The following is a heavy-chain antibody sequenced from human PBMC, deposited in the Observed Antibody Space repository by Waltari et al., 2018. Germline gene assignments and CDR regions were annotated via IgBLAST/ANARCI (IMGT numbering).Heavy chain of an antibody. D-gene: IGHD1-1*01. CDR3: VRNDGSVYGKFDC. CDR2: ISPDGTKT. V-gene: IGHV3-74*01. J-gene: IGHJ4*02. Sequence: EVPLVESGGDLVQPGGSLRLSCATSGLTFSSDWMNWVRQPSGKGLVWVSRISPDGTKTYYADSVKGRFSISRDNAKNTLYLQMNTLKVEDTATYYCVRNDGSVYGKFDCWGQGTPVTVSS. CDR1: GLTFSSDW.